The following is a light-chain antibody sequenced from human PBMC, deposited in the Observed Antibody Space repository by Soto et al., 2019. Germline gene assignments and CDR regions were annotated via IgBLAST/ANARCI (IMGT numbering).Light chain of an antibody. V-gene: IGKV1-12*01. Sequence: DIQMTQSPSSVSASVGYRFTITCRASQGVSTWLAWYQQKPGKAPNLLIYTASSLQSGVPSRFSGSGSGTDFTLTISSLEPEDFAVYYCQQRSNWPWTFGQGTKGDIK. CDR2: TAS. CDR1: QGVSTW. CDR3: QQRSNWPWT. J-gene: IGKJ1*01.